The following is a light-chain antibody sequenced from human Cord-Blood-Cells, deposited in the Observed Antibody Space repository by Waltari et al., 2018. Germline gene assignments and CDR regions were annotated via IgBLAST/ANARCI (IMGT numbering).Light chain of an antibody. CDR2: EVS. J-gene: IGLJ1*01. CDR1: STDVGGYNY. Sequence: QSALTQPASASGSPGQSITLSCTGPSTDVGGYNYVSWYQQHPGKAPKLMIYEVSNRPSGVSNRFSGSKSGNTASLTISGLQAEDEADYYCSSYTSSSTYVFGTGTKVTVL. V-gene: IGLV2-14*01. CDR3: SSYTSSSTYV.